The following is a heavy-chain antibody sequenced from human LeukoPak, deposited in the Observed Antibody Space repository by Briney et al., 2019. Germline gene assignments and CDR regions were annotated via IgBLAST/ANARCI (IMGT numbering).Heavy chain of an antibody. CDR3: ARGDYGDSFDY. J-gene: IGHJ4*02. CDR2: INPRSGGT. D-gene: IGHD4-17*01. V-gene: IGHV1-2*02. CDR1: GYSFIDYY. Sequence: ASVKVSCQASGYSFIDYYMHWVRPAPGQGPEWMGWINPRSGGTTYAQKFHGRVTMTRDTSITTAYMELTRLTSDDTAVYYCARGDYGDSFDYWGQGTLVTVSS.